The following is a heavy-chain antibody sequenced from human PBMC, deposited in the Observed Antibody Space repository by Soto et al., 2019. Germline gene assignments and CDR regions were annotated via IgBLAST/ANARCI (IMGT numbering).Heavy chain of an antibody. V-gene: IGHV4-30-2*01. CDR1: GCSISSGGYS. Sequence: PSETLSLTCAFSGCSISSGGYSWSWIRQPPGKGLEWIGYIYHSGSTYYNPSLKSRVTISVDRSKNQFSLKLSSVTAADTAVYYCARVPGTWGQGTLVTVSS. J-gene: IGHJ5*02. D-gene: IGHD1-26*01. CDR2: IYHSGST. CDR3: ARVPGT.